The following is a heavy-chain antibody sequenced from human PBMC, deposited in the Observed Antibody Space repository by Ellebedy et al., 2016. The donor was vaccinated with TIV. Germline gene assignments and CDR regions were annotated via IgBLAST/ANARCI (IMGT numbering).Heavy chain of an antibody. CDR2: ISGSGGST. J-gene: IGHJ6*02. Sequence: SCXASGGTFSSYAMSWVRQAPGKGLEWVSAISGSGGSTYYADSVKGRFTISRDNSKNTLYLQMNSLRAEDTAVYYCAKVHYGSGRVLGSTYYYYYGMDVWGQGTTVTVSS. CDR1: GGTFSSYA. CDR3: AKVHYGSGRVLGSTYYYYYGMDV. V-gene: IGHV3-23*01. D-gene: IGHD3-10*01.